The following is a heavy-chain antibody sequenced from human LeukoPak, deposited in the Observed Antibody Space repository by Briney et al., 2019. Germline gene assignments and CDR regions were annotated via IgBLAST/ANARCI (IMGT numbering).Heavy chain of an antibody. J-gene: IGHJ4*02. CDR2: IYYSGST. V-gene: IGHV4-59*01. CDR1: GGSISSYY. CDR3: ARGIYDFWSGYYFDY. Sequence: SETLSLTCTVSGGSISSYYWSWIRQPPGKGLEWIGYIYYSGSTNYNPSLKSRVTISVDTSKNQFSLKLSSVTAEDTAVYYCARGIYDFWSGYYFDYWGQGTLVTVSS. D-gene: IGHD3-3*01.